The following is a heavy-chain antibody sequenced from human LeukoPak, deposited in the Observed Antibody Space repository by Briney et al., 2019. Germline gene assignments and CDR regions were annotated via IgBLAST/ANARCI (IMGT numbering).Heavy chain of an antibody. J-gene: IGHJ5*02. V-gene: IGHV3-23*01. CDR3: ARDGGRYCSGGSCYSPWFDP. Sequence: GASLRLSCAASGFTFSSYAMSWVRQAPGKGLEWVSAISGSGGSTYYADSVKGRFTISRDNSKNTLYLQMNSLRAEDTAVYYCARDGGRYCSGGSCYSPWFDPWGQGTLVTVSS. CDR2: ISGSGGST. CDR1: GFTFSSYA. D-gene: IGHD2-15*01.